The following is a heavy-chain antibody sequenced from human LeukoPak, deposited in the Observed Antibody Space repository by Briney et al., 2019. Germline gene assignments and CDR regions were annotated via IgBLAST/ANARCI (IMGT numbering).Heavy chain of an antibody. CDR2: INPNSGGT. CDR3: ARSAYDSGGYLRHFDY. V-gene: IGHV1-2*04. CDR1: GYTFTGYY. D-gene: IGHD3-22*01. Sequence: ASVNVSCKASGYTFTGYYMHWVRQAPGQGLEWMGWINPNSGGTNYAQKFQGWVTMTRDTSISTAYMELSRLRSDDTAVYYCARSAYDSGGYLRHFDYWGQGTLVTVSS. J-gene: IGHJ4*02.